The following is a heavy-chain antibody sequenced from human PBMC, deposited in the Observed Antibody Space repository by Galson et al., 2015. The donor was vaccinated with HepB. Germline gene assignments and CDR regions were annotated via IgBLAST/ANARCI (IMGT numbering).Heavy chain of an antibody. CDR3: VRSPGRGNQFDY. V-gene: IGHV3-48*04. D-gene: IGHD2-15*01. CDR1: GFTFSTYS. J-gene: IGHJ4*02. Sequence: SLRLSCAASGFTFSTYSMIWVRQAPGKGLEWVSYTSSSSSTIYYADSVKGRFTVSRDNAKNSLHLEMNSLRAEDTAVYYCVRSPGRGNQFDYWGQGTLVTVSS. CDR2: TSSSSSTI.